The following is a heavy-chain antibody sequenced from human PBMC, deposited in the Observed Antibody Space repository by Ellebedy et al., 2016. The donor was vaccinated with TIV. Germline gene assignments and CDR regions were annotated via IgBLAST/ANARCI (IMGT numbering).Heavy chain of an antibody. CDR1: GYTFTGYY. D-gene: IGHD3-10*01. V-gene: IGHV1-2*04. CDR2: INPNSGGT. Sequence: AASVKVSCKASGYTFTGYYMHWVRQAPGQGLEWMGWINPNSGGTNYAQKFQGWVTMTRHTSISTAYMELSRLRSDDTAVYYFARAPSVVYGSGSYRFAPWGQGTLVTVSS. CDR3: ARAPSVVYGSGSYRFAP. J-gene: IGHJ5*02.